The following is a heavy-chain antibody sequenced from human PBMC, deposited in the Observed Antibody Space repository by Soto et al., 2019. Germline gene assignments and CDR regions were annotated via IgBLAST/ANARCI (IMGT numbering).Heavy chain of an antibody. Sequence: VQLVQSGAEVKKPGSSVKVSCKASGGTFSNYPFIWVRQAPGQGLDWMGGIIPIFGTTDYGQRFQGRVTIAADESTTTANMELRSLRSDDTAVYYCARGLYCGGGCYSHFDYWGQGALVTFSS. D-gene: IGHD2-21*02. CDR1: GGTFSNYP. J-gene: IGHJ4*02. CDR3: ARGLYCGGGCYSHFDY. CDR2: IIPIFGTT. V-gene: IGHV1-69*01.